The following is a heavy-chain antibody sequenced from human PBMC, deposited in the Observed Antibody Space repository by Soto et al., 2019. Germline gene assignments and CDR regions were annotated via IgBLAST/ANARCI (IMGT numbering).Heavy chain of an antibody. D-gene: IGHD3-10*01. J-gene: IGHJ4*02. CDR2: ISSSGSYT. CDR1: GFTFSDYY. CDR3: ARGAQESSGYYFDY. Sequence: QVQLVESGGGLVKPGGSLRLSCAASGFTFSDYYMSWIRQAPGKGLEWVSYISSSGSYTNYSDSVKGRFTISRDNAKSSLYLQMNSLRAEDTAVYYCARGAQESSGYYFDYWGQGTLVTVSS. V-gene: IGHV3-11*06.